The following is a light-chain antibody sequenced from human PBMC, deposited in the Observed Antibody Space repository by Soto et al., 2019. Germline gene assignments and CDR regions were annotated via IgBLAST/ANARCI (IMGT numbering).Light chain of an antibody. J-gene: IGLJ1*01. V-gene: IGLV2-23*03. CDR3: CSYASTNTFV. CDR1: SSDVGNYDL. Sequence: QSVLSQPGSVSGSPGQLITISCTGTSSDVGNYDLVSWYQQHPGKVPKLIVYEGSKRPSGVSSRFSGSNSGNTASLTISGLQVEDEADYYCCSYASTNTFVFGTGTKVTVL. CDR2: EGS.